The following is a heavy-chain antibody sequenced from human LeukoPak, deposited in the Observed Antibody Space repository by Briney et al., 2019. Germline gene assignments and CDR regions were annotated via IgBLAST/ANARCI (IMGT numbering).Heavy chain of an antibody. V-gene: IGHV4-4*07. CDR2: IYTSGST. CDR1: GGSISSYY. CDR3: ARIVGATSRGAFDI. J-gene: IGHJ3*02. D-gene: IGHD1-26*01. Sequence: PSETLSLTCTVSGGSISSYYWSWIRQPAGKGLEWIGRIYTSGSTNYDPSLKSRVTMSVDTSKNQFSLKLSSVTAADTAVYYCARIVGATSRGAFDIWGQGTMVTVSS.